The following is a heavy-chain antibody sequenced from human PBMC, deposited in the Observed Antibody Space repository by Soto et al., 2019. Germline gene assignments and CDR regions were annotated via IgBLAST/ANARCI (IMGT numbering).Heavy chain of an antibody. J-gene: IGHJ6*02. V-gene: IGHV3-30-3*01. CDR3: ARDRTIAVACHNPYTIYYYYGMDV. D-gene: IGHD6-19*01. CDR1: GFTFSSYA. Sequence: QVQLVESGGGVVQPGRSLRLSCAASGFTFSSYAMHWVRQAPGKGLEWVAVISYDGSNKYYADSVKGRFTISRDNSKNTLYLQMNSLRAEDTAVYYCARDRTIAVACHNPYTIYYYYGMDVWGQGTTVTVSS. CDR2: ISYDGSNK.